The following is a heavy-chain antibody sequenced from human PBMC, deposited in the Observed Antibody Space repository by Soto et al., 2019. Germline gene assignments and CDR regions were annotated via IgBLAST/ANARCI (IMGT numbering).Heavy chain of an antibody. CDR3: ARGSSRVGGLYYYYGMDV. D-gene: IGHD1-26*01. J-gene: IGHJ6*02. CDR2: TYYRSKWYN. CDR1: GDSVSSNSAA. V-gene: IGHV6-1*01. Sequence: SQTLSLTCAISGDSVSSNSAAWNWIRQSPSRGLEWLRRTYYRSKWYNDYAVSVKSRITINPDTSKNQFSLQLNSVTPEDTAVYYCARGSSRVGGLYYYYGMDVWGQGTTVTVSS.